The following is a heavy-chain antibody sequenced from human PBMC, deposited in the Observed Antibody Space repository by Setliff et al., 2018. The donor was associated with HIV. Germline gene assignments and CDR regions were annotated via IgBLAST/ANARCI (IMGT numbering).Heavy chain of an antibody. J-gene: IGHJ4*02. V-gene: IGHV1-2*06. CDR3: ARQKDWMVVITGDLDS. CDR1: GYTFTGHY. D-gene: IGHD2-21*01. CDR2: INGNSGGT. Sequence: ASVKVSCKASGYTFTGHYMHWVRQAPGQGLEWMGRINGNSGGTKYAEKFQGRVTMTRDPSISAAFMELYRLTSDDTAVYYCARQKDWMVVITGDLDSRGQGTLVTVSS.